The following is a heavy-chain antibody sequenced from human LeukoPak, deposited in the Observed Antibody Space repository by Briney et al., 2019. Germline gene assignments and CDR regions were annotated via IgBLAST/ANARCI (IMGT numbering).Heavy chain of an antibody. CDR3: ARSGAAGTGLDY. V-gene: IGHV4-34*01. D-gene: IGHD6-13*01. J-gene: IGHJ4*02. CDR1: GGSFSGYY. CDR2: INHSGST. Sequence: SETLSLTCAVYGGSFSGYYWSWIRQPPGKGLEWIGEINHSGSTNYNPSLKSRVTISVDTSKNQFSLKLNSVTAADTAVYYCARSGAAGTGLDYWGQGTLVTVSS.